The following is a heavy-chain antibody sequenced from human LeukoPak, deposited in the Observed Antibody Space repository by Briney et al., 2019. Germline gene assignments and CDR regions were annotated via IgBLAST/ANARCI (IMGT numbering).Heavy chain of an antibody. CDR3: ARGYDIDV. V-gene: IGHV4-59*01. CDR2: IYYTGTT. J-gene: IGHJ6*02. CDR1: GGSISNYY. Sequence: SETLSLTCTVSGGSISNYYWSWIRQPPGKALEWIGHIYYTGTTKYNPSLKSRATISLDTSKNQFSLKLTSVTAADTALFFCARGYDIDVWGQGTTVTVSS.